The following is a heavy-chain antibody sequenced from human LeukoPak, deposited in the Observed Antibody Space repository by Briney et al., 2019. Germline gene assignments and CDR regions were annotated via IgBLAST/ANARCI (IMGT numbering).Heavy chain of an antibody. CDR1: GFTFSSYS. CDR2: ISSLSGTI. V-gene: IGHV3-48*01. D-gene: IGHD4-17*01. Sequence: GGSLRLSCAASGFTFSSYSMNWVRQAPGEGLEWVSYISSLSGTIYYADSVKGRFTISRDNAKNSLYLQMDSLRAEDTAVYYCARGHTAVTRHFDFWGQGTLVTVSS. CDR3: ARGHTAVTRHFDF. J-gene: IGHJ4*02.